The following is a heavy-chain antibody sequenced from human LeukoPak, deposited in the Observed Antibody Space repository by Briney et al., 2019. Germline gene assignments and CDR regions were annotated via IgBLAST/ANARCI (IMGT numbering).Heavy chain of an antibody. CDR2: FDPEDGET. Sequence: GASVKVSCKFSGYTLTELSMHWVRQAPGKGLEWMGGFDPEDGETIYAQKFQGRVTMTEDTSTDTAYMELSSLRSEDTAVYYCATTQWEPPRDAFDIWGQGTMVTVSS. CDR1: GYTLTELS. V-gene: IGHV1-24*01. D-gene: IGHD1-26*01. J-gene: IGHJ3*02. CDR3: ATTQWEPPRDAFDI.